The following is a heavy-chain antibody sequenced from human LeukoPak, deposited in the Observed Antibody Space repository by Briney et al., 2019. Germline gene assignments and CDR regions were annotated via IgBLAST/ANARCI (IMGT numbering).Heavy chain of an antibody. CDR3: TKSRGSGSYSPPNYFDP. CDR2: TYYRSKWYN. V-gene: IGHV6-1*01. CDR1: GDSVSSNSAA. Sequence: SQTLSLTCAISGDSVSSNSAAWNWIRQSPSRGLEWLGRTYYRSKWYNDYAVSVKSRITINPDTSKNQFSLQLNSVTPEDTAVYYCTKSRGSGSYSPPNYFDPWGQGTLVTVSS. J-gene: IGHJ5*02. D-gene: IGHD3-10*01.